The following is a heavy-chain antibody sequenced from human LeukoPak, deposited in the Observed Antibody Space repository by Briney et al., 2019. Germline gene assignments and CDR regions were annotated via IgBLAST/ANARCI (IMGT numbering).Heavy chain of an antibody. J-gene: IGHJ4*02. D-gene: IGHD6-6*01. CDR2: ISSGGSYI. CDR1: GFTFSSYS. V-gene: IGHV3-21*01. Sequence: GGSLRVSCAASGFTFSSYSMNWVRQAPGKGLEWVSSISSGGSYIYYADSVKGRFTISRDNAKNSLYLQMNSLRAEDTAVYYCATSLQVVVDYWGQGTLVTVSS. CDR3: ATSLQVVVDY.